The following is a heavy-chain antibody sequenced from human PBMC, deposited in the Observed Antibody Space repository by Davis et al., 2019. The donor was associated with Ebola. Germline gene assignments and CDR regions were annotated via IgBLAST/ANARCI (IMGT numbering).Heavy chain of an antibody. J-gene: IGHJ4*02. V-gene: IGHV3-21*01. CDR2: ISSSSSYI. D-gene: IGHD2-21*01. CDR3: ARDGVINELQDYFDY. Sequence: GESLKISCAASGFTFSSYSMNWVRQAPGKGLEWVSSISSSSSYIYYADSVKGRFTISRDNAKNSLYLQMNSLRAEDTAVYYCARDGVINELQDYFDYWGQGTLVTVSS. CDR1: GFTFSSYS.